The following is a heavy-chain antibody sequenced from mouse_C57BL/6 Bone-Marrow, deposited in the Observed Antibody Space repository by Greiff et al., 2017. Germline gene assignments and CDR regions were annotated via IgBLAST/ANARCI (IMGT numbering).Heavy chain of an antibody. D-gene: IGHD2-4*01. CDR3: ARPLYDYDVKNAMDY. V-gene: IGHV1-80*01. J-gene: IGHJ4*01. CDR1: GYAFSSYW. CDR2: IYPGDGDT. Sequence: QVQLKESGAELVKPGASVKISCKASGYAFSSYWMNWVKQRPGKGLEWIGQIYPGDGDTNYNGKFKGKATLTADKSSSTAYMQLSSLTSEDSAVYFCARPLYDYDVKNAMDYWGQGTSVTVSS.